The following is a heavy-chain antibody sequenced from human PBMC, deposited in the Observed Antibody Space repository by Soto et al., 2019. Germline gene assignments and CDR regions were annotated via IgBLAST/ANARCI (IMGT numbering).Heavy chain of an antibody. CDR1: GGSISSGGYY. D-gene: IGHD3-22*01. V-gene: IGHV4-31*03. CDR2: IYYSGST. J-gene: IGHJ4*02. CDR3: ARVGPPEYYYDSSGYYYFDY. Sequence: SETLSLTCTVSGGSISSGGYYWRWIRQHPGKCLEWIGYIYYSGSTYYNPSLKSRVTISVDTSKNQFSLKLSSVTAADTAVYYCARVGPPEYYYDSSGYYYFDYWGQGTLVTVYS.